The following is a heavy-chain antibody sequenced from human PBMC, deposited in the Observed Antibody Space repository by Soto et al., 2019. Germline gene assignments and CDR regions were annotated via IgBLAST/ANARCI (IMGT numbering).Heavy chain of an antibody. Sequence: QVQLVESGGGVVQPGRSLRLSCAASGFTFSSYAMHWVRQAPGKGLEWVAVISYDGSNKYYADSVKGRFTISRDNSKNTLYLQMNSLRAEDTAVYYCARDGMASGIAARPAYYYYGMDVWGQGTTVTVSS. V-gene: IGHV3-30-3*01. CDR1: GFTFSSYA. D-gene: IGHD6-6*01. J-gene: IGHJ6*02. CDR2: ISYDGSNK. CDR3: ARDGMASGIAARPAYYYYGMDV.